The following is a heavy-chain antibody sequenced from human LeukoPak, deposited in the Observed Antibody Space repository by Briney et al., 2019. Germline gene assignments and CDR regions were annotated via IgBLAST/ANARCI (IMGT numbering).Heavy chain of an antibody. CDR2: INHSGST. J-gene: IGHJ5*02. D-gene: IGHD6-13*01. CDR1: GGSFSGYY. Sequence: PSETLSLTCAVYGGSFSGYYWSWIRQPPGKGLEWIGEINHSGSTNYNPSLKSRVTISVDTSKNQFSLKLSPVTAADTAVYYCARTSSSWYPAWFDPWGQGTLVTVSS. V-gene: IGHV4-34*01. CDR3: ARTSSSWYPAWFDP.